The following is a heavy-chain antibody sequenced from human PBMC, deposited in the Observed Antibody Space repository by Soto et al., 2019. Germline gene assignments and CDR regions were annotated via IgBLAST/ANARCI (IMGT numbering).Heavy chain of an antibody. CDR3: GRTESAFYSNNMRGVDV. D-gene: IGHD4-4*01. J-gene: IGHJ6*02. V-gene: IGHV1-18*01. CDR2: ISAYNGNT. Sequence: QVQLVQSGGEVKKPGASVKVACKASGYSFDDYGISWVRQVPGQGLEWMGWISAYNGNTNFAQRFQGRVTLTTDTSTSTSYMEVGSLRADDTAVYFCGRTESAFYSNNMRGVDVWGQGTTVTVSS. CDR1: GYSFDDYG.